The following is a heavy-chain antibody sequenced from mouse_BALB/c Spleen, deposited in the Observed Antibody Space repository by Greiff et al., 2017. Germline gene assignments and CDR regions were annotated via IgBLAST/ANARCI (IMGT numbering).Heavy chain of an antibody. Sequence: EVKLMESGGGLVQPGGSRKLSCAASGFTFSSFGMHWVRQAPEKGLEWVAYISSGSSTIYYADTVKGRFTISRDNPKNTLFLQMTSLRSEDTAMYYCASPYYYGSSYGFAYWGQGTLVTVSA. CDR1: GFTFSSFG. J-gene: IGHJ3*01. CDR2: ISSGSSTI. CDR3: ASPYYYGSSYGFAY. D-gene: IGHD1-1*01. V-gene: IGHV5-17*02.